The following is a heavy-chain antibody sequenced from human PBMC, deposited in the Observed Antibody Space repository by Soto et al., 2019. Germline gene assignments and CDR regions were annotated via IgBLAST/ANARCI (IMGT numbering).Heavy chain of an antibody. CDR1: GFSLSTSGVG. J-gene: IGHJ4*02. CDR3: ARSSLKTSGWYNYFDY. Sequence: SGPTLVNPTQTLTLTCTVSGFSLSTSGVGVGWIRQPPGKALEWLALIYWDDDKRYSPSLKSRLTITKDTSKNQVVLTMTNMDPVDTATYYCARSSLKTSGWYNYFDYWGQGTLVTVSS. CDR2: IYWDDDK. D-gene: IGHD6-19*01. V-gene: IGHV2-5*02.